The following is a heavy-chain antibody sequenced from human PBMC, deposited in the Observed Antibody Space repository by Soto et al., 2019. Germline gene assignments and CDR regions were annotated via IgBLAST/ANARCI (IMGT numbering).Heavy chain of an antibody. Sequence: PGGSLRLSCAASGFTFISYWMHWVRQAPGKGLVWVSRINSDGSSTSYADSVKGRFTISRDNAKNTLYLQMNSLRAEDTAVYYCARDQDRYDFWSGYYTFRYYYYGLDVRAQGTTVTVSS. D-gene: IGHD3-3*01. CDR1: GFTFISYW. CDR2: INSDGSST. J-gene: IGHJ6*02. CDR3: ARDQDRYDFWSGYYTFRYYYYGLDV. V-gene: IGHV3-74*01.